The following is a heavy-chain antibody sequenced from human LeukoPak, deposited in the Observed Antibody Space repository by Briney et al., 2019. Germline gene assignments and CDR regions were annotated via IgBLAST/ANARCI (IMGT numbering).Heavy chain of an antibody. CDR2: IYYSGST. J-gene: IGHJ4*02. CDR3: ARGTQVRRSGIDY. Sequence: SETLSLTCTVSGGSISSYYWSWIRQPPGKGLGWIGYIYYSGSTNYNPSLKSRVTMSVDTSKNQFSLKLTSVTAADTAVYYCARGTQVRRSGIDYWGQGTLVTVSS. V-gene: IGHV4-59*01. CDR1: GGSISSYY. D-gene: IGHD1-26*01.